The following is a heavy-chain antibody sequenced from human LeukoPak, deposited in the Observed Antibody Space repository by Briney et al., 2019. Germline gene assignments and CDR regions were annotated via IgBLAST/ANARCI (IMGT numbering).Heavy chain of an antibody. D-gene: IGHD3-22*01. CDR2: IYYSGST. J-gene: IGHJ3*02. CDR3: AREGTGQSGDSSGYYYGAFDI. Sequence: PSETLSLTCTVFGGSISSYYWSWIRQPPGKGLEWIGYIYYSGSTNYNPSLKSRVTISVDTSKNQFSLKLSSVTAADTAVYYCAREGTGQSGDSSGYYYGAFDIWGQGTMVTVSS. CDR1: GGSISSYY. V-gene: IGHV4-59*01.